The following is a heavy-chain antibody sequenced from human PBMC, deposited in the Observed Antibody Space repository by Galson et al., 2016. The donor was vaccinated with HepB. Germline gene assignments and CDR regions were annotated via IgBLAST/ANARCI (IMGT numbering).Heavy chain of an antibody. V-gene: IGHV1-18*01. D-gene: IGHD3-3*01. J-gene: IGHJ4*02. CDR3: ARGQDFWSGYIDY. CDR1: GYSFTSFG. CDR2: ISVYNGNT. Sequence: SVKVSCKASGYSFTSFGVNWVRQAPGQGLEWLGWISVYNGNTLYAQNVRDSFKMTTDKSTNTAYLDLTSLTFNDTAVYYCARGQDFWSGYIDYWGQGTLISVSS.